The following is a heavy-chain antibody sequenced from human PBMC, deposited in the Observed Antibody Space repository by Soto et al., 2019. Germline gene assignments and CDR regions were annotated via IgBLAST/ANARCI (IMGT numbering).Heavy chain of an antibody. CDR1: GGSISSYY. D-gene: IGHD3-22*01. Sequence: SETLSLTCTVSGGSISSYYWSWIRQPPGKGLEWIGYIYYSGSTNYNPSLKSRVTISVDTSKNQFSLKLSSVTAEDTAVYYCARDNYYESSGSKGWYFDLWGRGTLVTVSS. CDR3: ARDNYYESSGSKGWYFDL. CDR2: IYYSGST. V-gene: IGHV4-59*01. J-gene: IGHJ2*01.